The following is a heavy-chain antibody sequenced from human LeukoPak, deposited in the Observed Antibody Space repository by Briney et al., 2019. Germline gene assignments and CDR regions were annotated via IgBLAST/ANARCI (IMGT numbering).Heavy chain of an antibody. V-gene: IGHV3-30*18. CDR2: ISYDGSNK. Sequence: QSGRSLRLSCAASGFTFSSYGMHWVRQAPGKGLEWVAVISYDGSNKYYADSVKGRFTISRDSSKNTLYLQMNSLRAEDTAVYYCGNWFDPWGQGTLVTVSS. CDR1: GFTFSSYG. J-gene: IGHJ5*02. CDR3: GNWFDP.